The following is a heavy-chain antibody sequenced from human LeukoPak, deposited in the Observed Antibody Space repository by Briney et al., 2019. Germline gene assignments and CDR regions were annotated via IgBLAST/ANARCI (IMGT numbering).Heavy chain of an antibody. D-gene: IGHD3-3*01. J-gene: IGHJ4*02. CDR1: GFTFSSYG. CDR3: AKVFLEWLQYFDY. Sequence: GGSLRLSCAASGFTFSSYGMHWVRQATGKGLEWVAFIRYDGSNKYYADSVKGRFTISRDNSKNTLYLQMNSLRAEDTAVYYCAKVFLEWLQYFDYWGQGTLVTVSS. CDR2: IRYDGSNK. V-gene: IGHV3-30*02.